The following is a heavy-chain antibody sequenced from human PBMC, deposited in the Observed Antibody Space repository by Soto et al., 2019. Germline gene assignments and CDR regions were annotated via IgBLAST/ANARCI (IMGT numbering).Heavy chain of an antibody. Sequence: PSETLSLTCSGSGYSVSTCYYYWAWIRQPPGKGLEWIGSMFYSGLTYYNPSLKSRVTLSVDTSKNHFSVRLNSVTAADTAVYYCAPLTVSLSGPYGIHVWGQGTTVT. V-gene: IGHV4-39*01. J-gene: IGHJ6*02. D-gene: IGHD2-15*01. CDR1: GYSVSTCYYY. CDR2: MFYSGLT. CDR3: APLTVSLSGPYGIHV.